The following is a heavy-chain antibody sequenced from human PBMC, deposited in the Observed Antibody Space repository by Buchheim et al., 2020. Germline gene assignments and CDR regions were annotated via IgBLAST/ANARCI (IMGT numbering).Heavy chain of an antibody. J-gene: IGHJ6*02. CDR3: AKDGSWYYDFWSGYFRTDRRSLYGMDV. CDR1: GFTFSNYV. D-gene: IGHD3-3*01. Sequence: EVQLLESGGGLVQPGGSLRLSCAASGFTFSNYVMSWVRQAPGKGLEWVSAISGSGGSTYYADSVKGRFTLPRDNSKNTLYLQMNSLRAEDTAVYYCAKDGSWYYDFWSGYFRTDRRSLYGMDVWGQGTT. CDR2: ISGSGGST. V-gene: IGHV3-23*01.